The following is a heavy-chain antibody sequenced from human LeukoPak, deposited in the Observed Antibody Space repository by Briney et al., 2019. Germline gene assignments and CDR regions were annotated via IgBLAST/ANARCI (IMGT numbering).Heavy chain of an antibody. CDR2: MNPNSGNT. CDR1: GYTFTSYD. Sequence: GASVKVSCKASGYTFTSYDINWVRQATGQGLEWMGWMNPNSGNTGYAQKFQGRVTMTRNTSISTAYMELSSLRSEDTAVYYCARGPNYYDSSGYYSRFDYWGQGTLVTVSS. D-gene: IGHD3-22*01. CDR3: ARGPNYYDSSGYYSRFDY. J-gene: IGHJ4*02. V-gene: IGHV1-8*01.